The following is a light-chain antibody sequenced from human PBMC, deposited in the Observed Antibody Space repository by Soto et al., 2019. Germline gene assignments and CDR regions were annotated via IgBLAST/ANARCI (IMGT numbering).Light chain of an antibody. J-gene: IGKJ5*01. CDR1: QSISSY. Sequence: DIQMTQSPSSLSAFVGDRVTITCRASQSISSYLNWYQQKLGKAPKLLIYAASNLQSGVPSRLRGSGSGTDFTLTISSLQPEDFATYYCQQSYSAPCTFGQGTRLEIK. CDR2: AAS. CDR3: QQSYSAPCT. V-gene: IGKV1-39*01.